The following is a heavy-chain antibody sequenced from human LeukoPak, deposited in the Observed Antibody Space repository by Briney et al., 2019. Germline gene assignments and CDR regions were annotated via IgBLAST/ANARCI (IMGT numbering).Heavy chain of an antibody. CDR3: ARKAYGSGSYYYYYYYMDV. CDR1: GGSFSGYY. CDR2: INHSGST. Sequence: SETLSLPCAVYGGSFSGYYWSWIRQPPGKGLEWIGEINHSGSTNYNSSLKSRVTISVDTSKNQFSLKLSSVTAADTAVYYCARKAYGSGSYYYYYYYMDVWGKGTTVTVSS. V-gene: IGHV4-34*01. J-gene: IGHJ6*03. D-gene: IGHD3-10*01.